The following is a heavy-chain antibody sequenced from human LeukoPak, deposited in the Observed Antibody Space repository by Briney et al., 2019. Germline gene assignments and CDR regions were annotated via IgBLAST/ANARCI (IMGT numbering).Heavy chain of an antibody. CDR1: GFTVSSNS. D-gene: IGHD4-23*01. CDR3: ARRAGVYSHPYDY. Sequence: GGSLRLSCTVSGFTVSSNSMSWVRQAPGKGLEWVSFIYSDNTHYSDSVKGRFTISRDNSKNTLYLQMNSLRAEDTAVYYCARRAGVYSHPYDYWGQGTLVTVSS. J-gene: IGHJ4*02. CDR2: IYSDNT. V-gene: IGHV3-53*01.